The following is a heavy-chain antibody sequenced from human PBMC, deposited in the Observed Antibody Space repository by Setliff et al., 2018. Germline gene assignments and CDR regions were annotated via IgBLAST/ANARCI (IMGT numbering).Heavy chain of an antibody. CDR2: IYTSGST. CDR1: GDTLSVYY. CDR3: ARERSYYYDSSGFYYEGRHFDY. Sequence: PSETLSLTCTVSGDTLSVYYWSWVRQSPGQGLEWIGYIYTSGSTNYNPSLKSRVTISLDTSKNQFSLKLSFVTAADSAVYYCARERSYYYDSSGFYYEGRHFDYCGQGTLVTVSS. J-gene: IGHJ4*02. V-gene: IGHV4-4*08. D-gene: IGHD3-22*01.